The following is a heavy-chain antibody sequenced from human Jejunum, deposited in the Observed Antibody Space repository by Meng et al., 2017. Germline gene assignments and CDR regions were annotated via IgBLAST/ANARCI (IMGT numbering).Heavy chain of an antibody. CDR1: GFTFGSSE. Sequence: GESLKISCTASGFTFGSSELHWVRQATGKGLEWVSAIGVGSDTYYSDSVKGRFTISRENAKNSLYLQMTSLRAGDTATYYCVREALSSNWNNWYFDLWGLGTLVTVSS. CDR2: IGVGSDT. CDR3: VREALSSNWNNWYFDL. J-gene: IGHJ2*01. V-gene: IGHV3-13*01. D-gene: IGHD6-13*01.